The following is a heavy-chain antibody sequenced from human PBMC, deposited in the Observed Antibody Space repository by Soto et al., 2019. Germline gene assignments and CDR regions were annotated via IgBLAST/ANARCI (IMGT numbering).Heavy chain of an antibody. J-gene: IGHJ4*02. CDR1: GFTFSSYS. CDR3: ARAEGGSCYSNFDY. V-gene: IGHV3-21*01. CDR2: ISSSSSYI. D-gene: IGHD2-15*01. Sequence: EVQLVESGGGLVKPGGSLRLSCAASGFTFSSYSMNWVRQAPGKGLEWVSSISSSSSYIYYADSVKGRFTISRDNSKNTLYLQMNSLRAEDTAVYYCARAEGGSCYSNFDYWGQGTLVTVSS.